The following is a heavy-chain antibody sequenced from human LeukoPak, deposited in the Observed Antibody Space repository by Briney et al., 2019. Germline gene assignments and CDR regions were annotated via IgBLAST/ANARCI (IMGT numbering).Heavy chain of an antibody. CDR2: IIPIFGTA. Sequence: ASVKVSFKASGGTFSSYAISWVRQAPGQGLKWMGGIIPIFGTANYAQKFQGRVTITTDESTSTAYMELSSLRSEDTAVYYCARDSWDSSGWFDPWGQGTLVTVSA. CDR3: ARDSWDSSGWFDP. D-gene: IGHD3-22*01. CDR1: GGTFSSYA. J-gene: IGHJ5*02. V-gene: IGHV1-69*05.